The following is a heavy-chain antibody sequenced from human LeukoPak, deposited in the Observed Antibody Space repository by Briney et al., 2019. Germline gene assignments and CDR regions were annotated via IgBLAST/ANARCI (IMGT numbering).Heavy chain of an antibody. Sequence: ASVKVSCKASGYTFTSYYMHWVRQAPGQGLEWMGIINPSGGSTSYAQKFQGRVTMTRDTSTSTVYMELSSLRSEDTAVYYCAVNYGDDTFDYWGQGTLVTVSS. CDR1: GYTFTSYY. J-gene: IGHJ4*02. CDR2: INPSGGST. V-gene: IGHV1-46*01. D-gene: IGHD4-17*01. CDR3: AVNYGDDTFDY.